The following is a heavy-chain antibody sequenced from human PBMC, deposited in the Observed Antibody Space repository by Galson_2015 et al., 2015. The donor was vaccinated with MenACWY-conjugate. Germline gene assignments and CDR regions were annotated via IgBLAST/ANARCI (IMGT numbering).Heavy chain of an antibody. CDR3: ARHPPGGRGMDV. CDR2: ISPYDSNI. J-gene: IGHJ6*02. CDR1: GYSFTNYW. Sequence: QSGAEVKKPGESLKISCKGSGYSFTNYWVGWVRQMPGKGLEWMGLISPYDSNIRYSPPFQGQVTISADKSISTAYLQWSSLKASDTAMYYCARHPPGGRGMDVWGQGTTVTVSS. V-gene: IGHV5-51*01. D-gene: IGHD1-26*01.